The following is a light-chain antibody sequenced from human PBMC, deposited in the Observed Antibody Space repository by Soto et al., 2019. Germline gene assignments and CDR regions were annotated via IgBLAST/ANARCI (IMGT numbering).Light chain of an antibody. J-gene: IGLJ2*01. CDR3: GTWDTSRSGGV. Sequence: QSVLAQPPSVSAAPGQTVTISCSGRLSNIGTKPVCWYQQLPGTAPKLLIYDNIKRPSGIPDRFSAAKSGTSAPLARSGLQTGDEADYYCGTWDTSRSGGVVGGGTKVTVL. V-gene: IGLV1-51*01. CDR2: DNI. CDR1: LSNIGTKP.